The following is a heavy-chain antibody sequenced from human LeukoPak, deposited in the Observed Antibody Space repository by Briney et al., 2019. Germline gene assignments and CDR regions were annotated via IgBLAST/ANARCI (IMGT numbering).Heavy chain of an antibody. Sequence: SETLSLTCTVSGGSISSYYWSWIRQPPGKGLEWIGYIYYSGSTNYNPSLKSRVTISVDTSKNQFSLMLSSVTAADTAVYYCARTSDYYDPWGKGTTVTVSS. CDR3: ARTSDYYDP. V-gene: IGHV4-59*01. D-gene: IGHD3-22*01. J-gene: IGHJ6*04. CDR1: GGSISSYY. CDR2: IYYSGST.